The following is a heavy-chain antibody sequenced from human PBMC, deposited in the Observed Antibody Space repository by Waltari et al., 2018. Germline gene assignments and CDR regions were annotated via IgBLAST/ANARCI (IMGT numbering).Heavy chain of an antibody. CDR2: IRGSGGST. D-gene: IGHD6-19*01. V-gene: IGHV3-23*01. CDR1: GFTFSSYA. CDR3: AKGQLQPGIAVAGTPDY. Sequence: EVQLLESGGGLVQPGGSLRLSCAASGFTFSSYAMSWVRQAPGKGLEWVSAIRGSGGSTYYADSVKGRFTISRDNSKNTLYLQMNSLRAEDTAVYYCAKGQLQPGIAVAGTPDYWGQGTLVTVSS. J-gene: IGHJ4*02.